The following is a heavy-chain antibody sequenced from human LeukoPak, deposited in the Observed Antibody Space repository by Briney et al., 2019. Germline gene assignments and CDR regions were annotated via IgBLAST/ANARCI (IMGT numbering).Heavy chain of an antibody. CDR2: INPSGGST. D-gene: IGHD3-22*01. CDR1: GYTFTSYY. V-gene: IGHV1-46*01. Sequence: VASVKVSCKASGYTFTSYYMHWVRRAPGQGLEWMGIINPSGGSTSYAQKFQGRVTMTRDTSTSTVYMALSSLRSEDTAVYYCARGMLGSYESSGYYALGVWGQGTTVTVSS. CDR3: ARGMLGSYESSGYYALGV. J-gene: IGHJ3*01.